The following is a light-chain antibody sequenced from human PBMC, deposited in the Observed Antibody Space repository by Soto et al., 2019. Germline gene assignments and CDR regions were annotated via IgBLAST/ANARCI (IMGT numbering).Light chain of an antibody. CDR2: DVS. CDR1: SSDVGGYNY. V-gene: IGLV2-14*03. Sequence: QSALTQPASVSGSPGQSITISCTGTSSDVGGYNYVSWYQQHPGKAPKLIIYDVSYGPSGASTRFSGSKSGNTASLTISGLQAEEEADYYCTSYTSDNTVVFGGGTKLTVL. J-gene: IGLJ2*01. CDR3: TSYTSDNTVV.